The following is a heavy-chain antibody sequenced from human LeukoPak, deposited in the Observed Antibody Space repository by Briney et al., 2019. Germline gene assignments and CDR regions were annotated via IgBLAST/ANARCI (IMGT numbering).Heavy chain of an antibody. CDR1: GYTFTGYY. D-gene: IGHD3-10*01. CDR3: AREYYYGSGSYYNRVVYQDY. Sequence: ALVKVSCKASGYTFTGYYMHWVRQAPGQGLEWMGWINPNSGGTNYAQKFQGRVTMTRDTSISTAYMELSSLRSDDTAVYYCAREYYYGSGSYYNRVVYQDYWGQGTLVTVSS. J-gene: IGHJ4*02. V-gene: IGHV1-2*02. CDR2: INPNSGGT.